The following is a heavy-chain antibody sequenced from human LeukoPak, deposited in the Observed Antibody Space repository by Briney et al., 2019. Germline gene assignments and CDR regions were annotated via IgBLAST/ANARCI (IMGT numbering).Heavy chain of an antibody. CDR3: ARADYYDSSGYYYWFDP. J-gene: IGHJ5*02. CDR1: GGSFSGYY. Sequence: SETLSLTCAVYGGSFSGYYWSWIRQPPGKGLEWIGEINHSGSTNYNPSLKSRVTISVDTSKNQFSLKLSSVTAADTAVYYCARADYYDSSGYYYWFDPWGQGTLVTVSS. CDR2: INHSGST. V-gene: IGHV4-34*01. D-gene: IGHD3-22*01.